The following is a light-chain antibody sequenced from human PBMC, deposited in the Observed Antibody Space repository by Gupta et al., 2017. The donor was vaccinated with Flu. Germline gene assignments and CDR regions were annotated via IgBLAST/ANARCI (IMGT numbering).Light chain of an antibody. CDR1: SSDVGTYNR. CDR3: SSYTSSYTYV. Sequence: QSALTQPPSVSGSPGQSATISCTGTSSDVGTYNRVSWYQQPQGTAPKLMIYEVSNRRSGVPDRFSGSKSGNTVSMTISGLQGEDEADYYCSSYTSSYTYVFGTGTKVTVL. V-gene: IGLV2-18*02. CDR2: EVS. J-gene: IGLJ1*01.